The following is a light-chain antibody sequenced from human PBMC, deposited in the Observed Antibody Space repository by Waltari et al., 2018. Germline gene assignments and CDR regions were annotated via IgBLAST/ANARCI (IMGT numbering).Light chain of an antibody. CDR2: ENT. CDR3: GTWDSSLSGAV. Sequence: QSVLTQPPSVSAAPGQRVTISCSGGSSNIGNNYVSCYRQFPGTAPKLLIDENTARPSGMPGRCSGSKSGTSATLDITGLQAGDEADYYCGTWDSSLSGAVFGGGTHLTVL. J-gene: IGLJ7*01. V-gene: IGLV1-51*01. CDR1: SSNIGNNY.